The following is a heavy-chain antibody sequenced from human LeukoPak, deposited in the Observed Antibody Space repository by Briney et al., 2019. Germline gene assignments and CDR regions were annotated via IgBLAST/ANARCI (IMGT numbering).Heavy chain of an antibody. CDR3: ARGYDILTGYYPYYFDY. D-gene: IGHD3-9*01. J-gene: IGHJ4*02. CDR2: IYTSGST. Sequence: SQTLSLTCTVSGGSISSGGYFWTWIRQPAGKGLEWIGRIYTSGSTSYNPSLNSRVTISLDTSKNQFSLKLSSVTAADTAVYYCARGYDILTGYYPYYFDYWGQGTLVTVSS. V-gene: IGHV4-61*02. CDR1: GGSISSGGYF.